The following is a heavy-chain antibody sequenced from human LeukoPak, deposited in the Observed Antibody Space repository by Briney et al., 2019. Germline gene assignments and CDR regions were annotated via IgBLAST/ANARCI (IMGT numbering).Heavy chain of an antibody. CDR1: GYIFTAYY. J-gene: IGHJ3*02. CDR3: ARDLSGGALGAFDI. Sequence: ASVKVSCKASGYIFTAYYIHWLRQAPGQGLEWMGWINPNSGGTSFALNFQGRVTLTRGTSISTVYMELSRLRSDDTAVYYCARDLSGGALGAFDIWGQGTMVTVSS. V-gene: IGHV1-2*02. CDR2: INPNSGGT. D-gene: IGHD2-15*01.